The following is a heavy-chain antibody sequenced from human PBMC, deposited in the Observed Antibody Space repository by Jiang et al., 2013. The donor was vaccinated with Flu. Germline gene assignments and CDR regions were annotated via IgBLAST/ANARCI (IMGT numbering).Heavy chain of an antibody. V-gene: IGHV1-46*01. D-gene: IGHD4/OR15-4a*01. J-gene: IGHJ6*02. CDR3: ARVEGAGYGMDV. Sequence: VTMTRDTSTSTVYMELSSLRSEDTAVYYCARVEGAGYGMDVWGQGTTVTVSS.